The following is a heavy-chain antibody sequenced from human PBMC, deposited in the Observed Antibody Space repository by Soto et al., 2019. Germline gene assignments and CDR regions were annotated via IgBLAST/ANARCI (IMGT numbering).Heavy chain of an antibody. J-gene: IGHJ3*02. D-gene: IGHD6-6*01. V-gene: IGHV1-8*01. Sequence: ASVKVSCKASGYTFTSYDINWVRQATGQGLEWMGWMNPNSGNTGDAQKFQGRVTMTRNTSISTAYMELSSLRSEDTAVYYCARVGSIAANDAFDIWGQGTMVTVS. CDR3: ARVGSIAANDAFDI. CDR2: MNPNSGNT. CDR1: GYTFTSYD.